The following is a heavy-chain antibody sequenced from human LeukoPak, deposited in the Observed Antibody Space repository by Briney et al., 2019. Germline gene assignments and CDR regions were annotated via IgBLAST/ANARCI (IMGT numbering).Heavy chain of an antibody. D-gene: IGHD2/OR15-2a*01. CDR1: GVSITTSSYY. V-gene: IGHV4-39*01. J-gene: IGHJ2*01. CDR2: IYYSGST. CDR3: ARAFRARYFDL. Sequence: SETLSLTCTVSGVSITTSSYYWGWIRQPPGKGLEWIGIIYYSGSTYYNPSLKGRVTISVDTSKNQFSLKLSSVTAADTAVYYCARAFRARYFDLWGRGTLVTVSS.